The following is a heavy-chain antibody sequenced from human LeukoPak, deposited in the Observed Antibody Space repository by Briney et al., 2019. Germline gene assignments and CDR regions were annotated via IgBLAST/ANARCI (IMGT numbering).Heavy chain of an antibody. V-gene: IGHV1-46*01. D-gene: IGHD4-17*01. CDR1: GYTFTSYY. CDR3: ARLTRGVTTGDY. J-gene: IGHJ4*02. Sequence: VASVKVSCKASGYTFTSYYMHWVRQAPGQGLEWMGIINPSGGSTGYAQKFQGRVTMTRDTSTSTVYMELSSLRSEDTAVYYCARLTRGVTTGDYWGQGTLVTVSS. CDR2: INPSGGST.